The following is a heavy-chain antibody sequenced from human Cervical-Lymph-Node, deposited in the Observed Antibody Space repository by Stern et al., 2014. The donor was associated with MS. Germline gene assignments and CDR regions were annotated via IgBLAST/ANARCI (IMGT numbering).Heavy chain of an antibody. Sequence: QVTLKESGPTLVKPTQTLTLTCTFSGFSLSTSGVGVGWIRQPPGKALEWLALIDWDDDKYYSTSLKTRLTISKDTSKNQVVLTMTNMDPVDTATYYCARIRCDTYAFDIWGQGTMVTVSS. CDR3: ARIRCDTYAFDI. D-gene: IGHD2-2*02. V-gene: IGHV2-70*01. CDR2: IDWDDDK. CDR1: GFSLSTSGVG. J-gene: IGHJ3*02.